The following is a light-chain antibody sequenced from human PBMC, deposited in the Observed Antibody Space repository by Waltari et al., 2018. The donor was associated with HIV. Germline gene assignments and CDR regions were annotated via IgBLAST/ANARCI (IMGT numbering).Light chain of an antibody. CDR1: QAVSNY. CDR2: HVS. CDR3: HQLKTYPLT. J-gene: IGKJ4*01. V-gene: IGKV1-9*01. Sequence: IQLTQSQSFLSASVGERVTITCRATQAVSNYLAWYQQKPGKAPDLLIYHVSILQSGVPSRFSGSGSGTEFTRTISGLQPEEFATYYCHQLKTYPLTFGGGTKVEIK.